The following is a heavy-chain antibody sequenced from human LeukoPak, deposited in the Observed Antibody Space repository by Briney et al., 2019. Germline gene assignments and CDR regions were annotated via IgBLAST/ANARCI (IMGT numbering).Heavy chain of an antibody. J-gene: IGHJ4*02. D-gene: IGHD6-19*01. V-gene: IGHV1-3*01. CDR1: GYTFTSFA. CDR2: INAGNGNT. CDR3: ARSIVYSSDSDGGYYFDY. Sequence: ASVKVSCKASGYTFTSFAIHWLRQAPGQRLEWMGWINAGNGNTKFPQHFQGRVSITRDTSASTAYMELSYLRSEDTALYFCARSIVYSSDSDGGYYFDYWGQGTLVTVSS.